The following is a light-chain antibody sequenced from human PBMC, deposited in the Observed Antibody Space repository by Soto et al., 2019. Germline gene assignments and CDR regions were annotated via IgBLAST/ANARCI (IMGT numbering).Light chain of an antibody. CDR2: GAS. CDR3: QKYSKWPLT. V-gene: IGKV3-15*01. CDR1: QSVSSY. J-gene: IGKJ4*01. Sequence: ELVMTQSPATLSVSPGARVTLSCRASQSVSSYLAWYQQKPGQAPRLLIYGASTGATGIPARFSGSGSGTELILTISRLQSEDFAVYYCQKYSKWPLTCGGGTKVDIK.